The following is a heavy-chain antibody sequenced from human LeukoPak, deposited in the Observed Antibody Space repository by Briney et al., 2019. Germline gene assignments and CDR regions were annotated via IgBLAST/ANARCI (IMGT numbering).Heavy chain of an antibody. CDR3: ARDRGYSSSSLEVDY. V-gene: IGHV4-34*01. D-gene: IGHD6-6*01. Sequence: PSETLSLTCAVYGGSFSGYYWSWIRQPPGKGLEWIGEINHSGSSNYNPSLKSRVTMSVDTSKNQFSLKLSSMTAADTAVYYCARDRGYSSSSLEVDYWGQGTLVTVSS. CDR1: GGSFSGYY. CDR2: INHSGSS. J-gene: IGHJ4*01.